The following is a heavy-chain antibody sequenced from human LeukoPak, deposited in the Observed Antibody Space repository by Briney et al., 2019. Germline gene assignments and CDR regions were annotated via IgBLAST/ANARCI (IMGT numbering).Heavy chain of an antibody. CDR3: AMGPVTTDYYYYYMDV. Sequence: GASVKVSCKASGGTFSSYAISWVRQAPGQGLEWMGRIIPILGIANYAQKFQGRVTITADKSTSTAYMELSSLRSEDTAVYYCAMGPVTTDYYYYYMDVWGKGTTVTVSS. CDR1: GGTFSSYA. CDR2: IIPILGIA. V-gene: IGHV1-69*04. D-gene: IGHD4-11*01. J-gene: IGHJ6*03.